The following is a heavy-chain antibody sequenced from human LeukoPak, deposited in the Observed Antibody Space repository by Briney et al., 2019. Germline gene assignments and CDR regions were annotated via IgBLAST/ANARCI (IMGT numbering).Heavy chain of an antibody. V-gene: IGHV4-59*01. CDR1: GGSISSYY. CDR2: IYDSGST. J-gene: IGHJ6*03. CDR3: ARIPPDSSYYYYMDV. Sequence: PSETLSLTCTVSGGSISSYYWSGIRQPPGKGLEWIGYIYDSGSTKYNPSLKSRVTISVDTPKKQFSLKLTSVTAADTAVYYCARIPPDSSYYYYMDVWGKGTTVTVSS.